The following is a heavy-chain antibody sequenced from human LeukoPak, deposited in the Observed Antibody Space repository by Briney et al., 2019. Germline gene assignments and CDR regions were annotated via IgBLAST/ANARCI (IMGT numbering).Heavy chain of an antibody. CDR2: IYYSGST. CDR3: ARHNSRYPFDP. CDR1: GGSISSYY. J-gene: IGHJ5*02. D-gene: IGHD1-1*01. V-gene: IGHV4-59*01. Sequence: SETLSLTCTVSGGSISSYYWSWIRQPPGKGLEWIGYIYYSGSTNYNPSLKSRVTISVDTSKNQFSLKLSSVTAADAAVYYCARHNSRYPFDPWGQGTLVTVSS.